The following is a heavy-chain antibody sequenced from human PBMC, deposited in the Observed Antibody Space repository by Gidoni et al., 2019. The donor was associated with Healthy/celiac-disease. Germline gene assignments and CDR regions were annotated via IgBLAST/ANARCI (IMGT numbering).Heavy chain of an antibody. Sequence: QITLQESGPTLVNPTQTLTLTCTFSGLSLSPSGVGVGWIRQTPGKALEWLALIYWNDDKRYSPSLKSRITITNDTAKNQVVHTMTNMDPVDTATYYCARIDYGDYADAFDIWGQGTMVTVSS. CDR1: GLSLSPSGVG. V-gene: IGHV2-5*01. D-gene: IGHD4-17*01. CDR2: IYWNDDK. CDR3: ARIDYGDYADAFDI. J-gene: IGHJ3*02.